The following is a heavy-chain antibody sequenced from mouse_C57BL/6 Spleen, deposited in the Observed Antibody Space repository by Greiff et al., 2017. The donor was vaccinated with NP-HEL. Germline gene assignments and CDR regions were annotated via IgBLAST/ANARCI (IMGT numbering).Heavy chain of an antibody. CDR2: IYPGSGST. CDR1: GYTFTSYW. CDR3: ARSGYYGSSYFWYFDV. Sequence: QVQLQQPGAELVKPGASVKMSCKASGYTFTSYWITWVKQRPGQGLEWIGDIYPGSGSTNYNEQFKSKATLTVDTSSSTAYMQLSSLTSEDSAVYYCARSGYYGSSYFWYFDVWGTGTTVTVSS. V-gene: IGHV1-55*01. J-gene: IGHJ1*03. D-gene: IGHD1-1*01.